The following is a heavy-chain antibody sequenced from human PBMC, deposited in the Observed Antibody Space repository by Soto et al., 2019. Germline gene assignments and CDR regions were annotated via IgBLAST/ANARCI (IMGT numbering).Heavy chain of an antibody. V-gene: IGHV1-2*02. Sequence: AAVKLSSKASGYSFTAYSMHWVRQAPGQGLEWMGWFNPNSGDTIYAQKFQGRVTLTRDTSISTAYLELTALRSDDTAVYYCAREASALISLYYWG. CDR1: GYSFTAYS. J-gene: IGHJ4*01. D-gene: IGHD3-3*02. CDR3: AREASALISLYY. CDR2: FNPNSGDT.